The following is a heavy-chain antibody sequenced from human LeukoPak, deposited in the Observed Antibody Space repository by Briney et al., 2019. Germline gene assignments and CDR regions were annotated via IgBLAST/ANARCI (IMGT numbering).Heavy chain of an antibody. CDR3: ARAMRGYSYILEH. CDR1: GFTVSSNY. J-gene: IGHJ4*02. V-gene: IGHV3-53*01. D-gene: IGHD5-18*01. Sequence: GGSLRLSCAASGFTVSSNYMSWVRQALGKGLEWVSVIYSGGSTYYADSVKGRFTISRDNSKNTLYLQMNSLRAEDTAVYYCARAMRGYSYILEHWGQGTLVTVSS. CDR2: IYSGGST.